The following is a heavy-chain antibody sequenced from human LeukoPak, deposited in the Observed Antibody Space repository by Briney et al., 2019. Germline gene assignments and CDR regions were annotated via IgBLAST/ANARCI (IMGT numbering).Heavy chain of an antibody. Sequence: GGSLSLTCAASGFTFSSYWMHWVRQAPGKGLVWVSRINSDGSSTSYADSVKGRFTISRDNAKNTLYLQMNSLRAEDTAVYYCATGQGHGMDVWGQGTTVTVSS. D-gene: IGHD1-14*01. CDR1: GFTFSSYW. J-gene: IGHJ6*02. CDR2: INSDGSST. CDR3: ATGQGHGMDV. V-gene: IGHV3-74*01.